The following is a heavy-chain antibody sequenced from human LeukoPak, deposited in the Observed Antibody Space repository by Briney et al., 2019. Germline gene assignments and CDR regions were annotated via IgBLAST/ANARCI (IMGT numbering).Heavy chain of an antibody. CDR2: IIPIFGTA. Sequence: SVKVSCKASGGTFSSYAISWVRQAPGQGLEWMGGIIPIFGTANYAQKFQGRVTMTRDTSISTAYMELSRLRSDDTAVYYCARDRMVRGTTTYYYYYYYMDVWGKGTTVTISS. CDR3: ARDRMVRGTTTYYYYYYYMDV. CDR1: GGTFSSYA. V-gene: IGHV1-69*05. J-gene: IGHJ6*03. D-gene: IGHD3-10*01.